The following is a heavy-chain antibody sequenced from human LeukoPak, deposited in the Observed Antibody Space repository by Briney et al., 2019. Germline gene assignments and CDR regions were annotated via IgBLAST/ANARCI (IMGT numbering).Heavy chain of an antibody. Sequence: GGSLRLSCAASGFTFSSYGMHWVRQAPGKGLEWVAVISYDGSNKYYADSVKGRFTISRDNSKNTLYLQMNSLRAEDTAVYYCARDGLVAGLDYWGQGTLVTVSS. CDR1: GFTFSSYG. J-gene: IGHJ4*02. V-gene: IGHV3-30*19. D-gene: IGHD6-19*01. CDR2: ISYDGSNK. CDR3: ARDGLVAGLDY.